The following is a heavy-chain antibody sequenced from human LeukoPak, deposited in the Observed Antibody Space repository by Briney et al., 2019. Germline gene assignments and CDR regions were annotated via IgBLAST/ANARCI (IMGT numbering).Heavy chain of an antibody. CDR2: ISAYNGNT. J-gene: IGHJ3*02. Sequence: ASVKVSCKASGYTFTSYGISWVRQAPGQGLEWMGWISAYNGNTNYAQKLQGRVTMTTDTSTSTAYMELRSLRSDDMAVYYCARAKLFSASGGAFDIWGQGTMVTVSS. V-gene: IGHV1-18*03. D-gene: IGHD3-10*01. CDR3: ARAKLFSASGGAFDI. CDR1: GYTFTSYG.